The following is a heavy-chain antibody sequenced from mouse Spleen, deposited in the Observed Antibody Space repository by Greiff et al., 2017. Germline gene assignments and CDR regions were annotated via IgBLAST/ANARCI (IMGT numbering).Heavy chain of an antibody. CDR3: ARGRSSLLRPPVFAY. CDR2: INPNNGGT. D-gene: IGHD1-2*01. J-gene: IGHJ3*01. Sequence: VQLQQSGPELVKPGASVKIPCKASGYTFTDYNMDWVKQSHGKSLEWIGDINPNNGGTIYNQKFKGKATLTVDKSSSTAYMELRSLTSEDTAVYYCARGRSSLLRPPVFAYWGQGTLVTVSA. CDR1: GYTFTDYN. V-gene: IGHV1-18*01.